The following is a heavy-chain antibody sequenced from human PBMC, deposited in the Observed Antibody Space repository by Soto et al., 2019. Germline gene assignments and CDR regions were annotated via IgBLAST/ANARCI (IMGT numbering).Heavy chain of an antibody. CDR3: ARECYYDSSGYLNPDAFDI. CDR1: GYTFTLYA. V-gene: IGHV1-3*01. CDR2: INAANGNT. D-gene: IGHD3-22*01. J-gene: IGHJ3*02. Sequence: ASVKVSCKASGYTFTLYAMHWVRQAPGQRLEWMGWINAANGNTKSSQKFQGRVTFTRDTSASTGYMELRSLRSDDTAVYYCARECYYDSSGYLNPDAFDIWGQGTMVTVSS.